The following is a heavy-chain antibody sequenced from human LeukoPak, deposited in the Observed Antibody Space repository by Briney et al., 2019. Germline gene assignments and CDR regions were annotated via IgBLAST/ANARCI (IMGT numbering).Heavy chain of an antibody. CDR3: ARAYYYDSSGDYFDY. J-gene: IGHJ4*02. CDR1: GFTFSSYS. D-gene: IGHD3-22*01. CDR2: ISSSSSYI. V-gene: IGHV3-21*01. Sequence: AGGSLRLSCAASGFTFSSYSMNWVRQAPGKGLEWVSSISSSSSYIYYADSVKGRFTISRDNAKNSLYLQMNSLRAEDTGVYYCARAYYYDSSGDYFDYWGQGTLVTVSS.